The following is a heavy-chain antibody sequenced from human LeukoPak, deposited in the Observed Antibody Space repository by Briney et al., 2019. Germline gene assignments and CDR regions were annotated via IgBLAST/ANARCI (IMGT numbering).Heavy chain of an antibody. CDR3: ARGSGPDDYSNSWYYY. J-gene: IGHJ4*02. Sequence: SETLSLTCAVYGGSFSGYYWSWIRQPPGKGLEWIGEINNSGNTNYKPSLKSRVTISVDTSKNQFSLKLSSVTAADTAVYYCARGSGPDDYSNSWYYYWGQGTLVTVSS. D-gene: IGHD6-13*01. CDR1: GGSFSGYY. V-gene: IGHV4-34*01. CDR2: INNSGNT.